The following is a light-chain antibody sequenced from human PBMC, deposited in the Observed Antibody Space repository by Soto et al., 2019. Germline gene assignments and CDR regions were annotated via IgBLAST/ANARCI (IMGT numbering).Light chain of an antibody. V-gene: IGKV3-11*01. CDR1: RSISTY. CDR3: QQRSNWPLIT. CDR2: DAS. J-gene: IGKJ5*01. Sequence: ETVLTQSPATLSLSPGERATLSCRASRSISTYLAWYQQKPGQAPRLLIYDASNRATGIPARFSGSGSGTDFSLTISSLEPEDFAVYYCQQRSNWPLITFGQGTRLEI.